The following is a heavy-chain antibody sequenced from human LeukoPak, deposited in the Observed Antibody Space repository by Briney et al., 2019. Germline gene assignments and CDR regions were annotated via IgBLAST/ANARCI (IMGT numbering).Heavy chain of an antibody. V-gene: IGHV1-8*01. CDR1: GYTFTSYD. CDR3: ARVGIAAAGTED. Sequence: ASVKVSCKASGYTFTSYDINWVRQATGQGLEWMGWTNPNSGNTGYAQKFQGRVTMTRNTSISTAYMELSSLRSEDTAVYYCARVGIAAAGTEDWGQGTLVTVSS. CDR2: TNPNSGNT. J-gene: IGHJ4*02. D-gene: IGHD6-13*01.